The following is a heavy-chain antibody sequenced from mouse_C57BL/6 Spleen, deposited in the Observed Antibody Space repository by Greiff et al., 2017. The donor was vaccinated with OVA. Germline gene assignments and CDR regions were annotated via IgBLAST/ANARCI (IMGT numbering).Heavy chain of an antibody. CDR2: IDPEDGDT. CDR1: GFNIKDYY. D-gene: IGHD2-14*01. Sequence: VHVKQSGAELVRPGASVKLSCTASGFNIKDYYMHWVKQRPEQGLEWIGRIDPEDGDTDYAPKFQGKATMTADTSSNTAYLQLSSLTSEDTAVYYCTSYRHDAMDYWGQGTSVTVSS. J-gene: IGHJ4*01. CDR3: TSYRHDAMDY. V-gene: IGHV14-1*01.